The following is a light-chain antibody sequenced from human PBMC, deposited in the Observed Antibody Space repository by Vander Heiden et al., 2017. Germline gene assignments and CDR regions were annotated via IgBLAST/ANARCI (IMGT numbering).Light chain of an antibody. Sequence: SSVLTQPPSVSVAPGQTARITCGGNNIGSKSVHWYQQKPGQAPVLVVYDDSDRPSGIPERFSASNSGNTATLTISRVEAGYEADYYCQVWDSASDHPVIFGGGTKLTVL. CDR3: QVWDSASDHPVI. V-gene: IGLV3-21*02. J-gene: IGLJ2*01. CDR2: DDS. CDR1: NIGSKS.